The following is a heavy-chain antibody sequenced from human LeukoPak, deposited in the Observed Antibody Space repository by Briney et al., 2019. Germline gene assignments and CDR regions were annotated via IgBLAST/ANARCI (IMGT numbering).Heavy chain of an antibody. V-gene: IGHV3-21*01. D-gene: IGHD4-23*01. CDR3: ARDLRLGGGKPFDY. CDR2: ISSSSSYI. CDR1: GFTFSSYS. Sequence: GGSLRLSCAASGFTFSSYSMNWVRQAPGKGLEWVSSISSSSSYIYYADSVKGRFTISRDNAKNSLYLQMNSLRAEDTAVYYCARDLRLGGGKPFDYWGQGTLVTVSS. J-gene: IGHJ4*02.